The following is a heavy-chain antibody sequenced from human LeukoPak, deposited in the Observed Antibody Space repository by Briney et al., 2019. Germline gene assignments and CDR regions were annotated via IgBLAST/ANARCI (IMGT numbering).Heavy chain of an antibody. CDR3: AGHIVVVLAAQDAFDI. D-gene: IGHD2-15*01. Sequence: SETLSLTCTVSGGPIRDYYWSWIRQPPGKGLEWIGYVYYTGSTNYNPSLKSRLTISVDMSKNQFSLKLSSVTAADTAVYYCAGHIVVVLAAQDAFDIWGQGTMVTVSS. CDR2: VYYTGST. J-gene: IGHJ3*02. V-gene: IGHV4-59*08. CDR1: GGPIRDYY.